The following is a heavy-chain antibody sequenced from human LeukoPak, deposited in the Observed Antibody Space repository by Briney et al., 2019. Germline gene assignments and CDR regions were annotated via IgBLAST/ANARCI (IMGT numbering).Heavy chain of an antibody. CDR1: GYSFSTYW. J-gene: IGHJ4*02. D-gene: IGHD3-22*01. CDR2: IYPGDSDT. V-gene: IGHV5-51*01. CDR3: ARHSYDSSGYSPDY. Sequence: GESLKISCKGSGYSFSTYWIGWVRQVPGKGLEWMGIIYPGDSDTRYSPSFEGQVTISADKSISTAYLQWSSLKASDTAMFYCARHSYDSSGYSPDYWGQGTLVTVSS.